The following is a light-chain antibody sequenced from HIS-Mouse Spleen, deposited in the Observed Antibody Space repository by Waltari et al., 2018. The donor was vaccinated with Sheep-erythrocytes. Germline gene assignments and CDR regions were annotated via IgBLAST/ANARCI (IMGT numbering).Light chain of an antibody. J-gene: IGLJ3*02. CDR1: SSDVGGYND. Sequence: QSALTQPASVSGSPGPSITLSCTGNSSDVGGYNDVSWYQQHPGKTPKLMIYEVSNRPSGVSNRFSGSKSGNTASLTISGLQAEDEADYYCSSYTSSSTWVFGGGTKLTVL. V-gene: IGLV2-14*01. CDR3: SSYTSSSTWV. CDR2: EVS.